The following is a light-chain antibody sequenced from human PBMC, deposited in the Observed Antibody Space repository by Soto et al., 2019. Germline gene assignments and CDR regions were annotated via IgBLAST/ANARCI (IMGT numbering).Light chain of an antibody. CDR2: GAS. CDR1: QGIGNA. J-gene: IGKJ1*01. V-gene: IGKV1-17*01. Sequence: QIAHPASTLCSSRGSPVPFSCRASQGIGNALGWYQQKPGKPPKVLIYGASNLQSGVPPRFSVSGSGTEFTLTICSLQPDDFATYYCQQYNTYSWTFGQGTKVDIK. CDR3: QQYNTYSWT.